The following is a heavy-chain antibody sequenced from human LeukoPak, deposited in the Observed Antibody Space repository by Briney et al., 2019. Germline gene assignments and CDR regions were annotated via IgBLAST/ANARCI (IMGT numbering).Heavy chain of an antibody. CDR3: ARDGAYCSGGSCTTYMDV. J-gene: IGHJ6*03. CDR1: GYTFTGYY. V-gene: IGHV1-2*02. CDR2: INPNSGGA. D-gene: IGHD2-15*01. Sequence: GASVKVSCKASGYTFTGYYMHWVRQAPGQGLEWMGWINPNSGGANYAQKFQGRVTMTRDTSISTAYMELSRLRSDDTAVYYCARDGAYCSGGSCTTYMDVWGKGTTVTVSS.